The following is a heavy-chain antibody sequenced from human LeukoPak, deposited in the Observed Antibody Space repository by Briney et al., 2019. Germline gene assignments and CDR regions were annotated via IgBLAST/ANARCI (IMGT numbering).Heavy chain of an antibody. CDR2: ISSSSSYI. D-gene: IGHD5-24*01. CDR3: AKDPKGQATGPFDI. Sequence: GGSLRLSCAASGFTFSSYGMHWVRQAPGKGLEWVSSISSSSSYIYYADSVKGRFTISRDNAKNSLYLQMNSLRAEDTALYYCAKDPKGQATGPFDIWGQGTMVTVSS. CDR1: GFTFSSYG. J-gene: IGHJ3*02. V-gene: IGHV3-21*04.